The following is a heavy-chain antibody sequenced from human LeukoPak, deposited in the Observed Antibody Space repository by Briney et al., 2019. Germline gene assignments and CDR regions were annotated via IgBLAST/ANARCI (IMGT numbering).Heavy chain of an antibody. CDR2: INPNSGGT. V-gene: IGHV1-2*02. CDR3: ARALMITFGGDELHDIDY. D-gene: IGHD3-16*01. CDR1: GYTFTSYY. J-gene: IGHJ4*02. Sequence: ASVKVSRKASGYTFTSYYMRWVRQAPGQGLEWKGWINPNSGGTNYAQKFQGRVTMTRDTSISTAYMELSRLRSDDTAVYYCARALMITFGGDELHDIDYWGQGTLVTVSS.